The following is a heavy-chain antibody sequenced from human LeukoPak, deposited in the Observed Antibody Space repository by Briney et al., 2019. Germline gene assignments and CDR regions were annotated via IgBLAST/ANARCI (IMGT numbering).Heavy chain of an antibody. CDR3: ARRAYYYDSSGYYYCFDY. V-gene: IGHV5-51*01. D-gene: IGHD3-22*01. J-gene: IGHJ4*02. CDR2: IYPGDSDT. CDR1: GYSFTSYW. Sequence: GESLKISCKGSGYSFTSYWIGWVRQMPGKGLEWMGIIYPGDSDTRYSPSFQGQVTISADKSISTAYLQWSSLKASDTAMYYCARRAYYYDSSGYYYCFDYWGQGTLVTVSS.